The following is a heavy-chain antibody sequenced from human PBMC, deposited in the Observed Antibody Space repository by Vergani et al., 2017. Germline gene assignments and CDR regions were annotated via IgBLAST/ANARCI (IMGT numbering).Heavy chain of an antibody. Sequence: EVQLLESGGGLVQPGGSLRLSCAASVFTFSSYAMRWVRQATGKGLEWVSAISGSGGSTYYADSVKGRFTISRDNSKNTLYLQMNSLRAEDTAVYYCAKDIRMSVAAFDIWGQGTMVTVSS. V-gene: IGHV3-23*01. CDR3: AKDIRMSVAAFDI. CDR1: VFTFSSYA. D-gene: IGHD3-16*01. J-gene: IGHJ3*02. CDR2: ISGSGGST.